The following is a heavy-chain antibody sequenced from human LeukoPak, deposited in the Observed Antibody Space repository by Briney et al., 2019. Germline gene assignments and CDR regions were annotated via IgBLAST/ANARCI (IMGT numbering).Heavy chain of an antibody. CDR1: GFTFSSYA. Sequence: GGSLRLSCAASGFTFSSYAMSWVRQAPGKGREGVSAISGSGGSTYYADSVKGRFTISRDNSKNTLYLQMNSLRAEDTAVYYCATAPDYWSGYYTGGDYWGQGTLVTVSS. D-gene: IGHD3-3*01. V-gene: IGHV3-23*01. CDR3: ATAPDYWSGYYTGGDY. J-gene: IGHJ4*02. CDR2: ISGSGGST.